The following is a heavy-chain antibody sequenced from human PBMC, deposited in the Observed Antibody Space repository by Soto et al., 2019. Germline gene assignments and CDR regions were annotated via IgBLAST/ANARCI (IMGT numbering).Heavy chain of an antibody. J-gene: IGHJ4*02. D-gene: IGHD1-26*01. CDR3: ARGVGSSPPRY. Sequence: QVQLQESGPGQVKPSETLSLTCTISGGSISVSYWSWVRQPPGHELEWIGYIYASGSPYYNPSHRSRVTISADTSKNRISLKLTSPTAADTAVYYCARGVGSSPPRYWGRGTLVTVSS. CDR1: GGSISVSY. CDR2: IYASGSP. V-gene: IGHV4-59*01.